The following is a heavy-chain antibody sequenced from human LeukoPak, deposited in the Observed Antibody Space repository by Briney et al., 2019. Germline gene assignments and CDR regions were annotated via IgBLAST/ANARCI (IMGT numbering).Heavy chain of an antibody. V-gene: IGHV3-74*01. CDR3: VRDSVAAAPGSETFEI. Sequence: GGSLRLSCAASGFTFSNFWMHWVRQAPGKGLVWVALIYGDGSFTRYADSVRGRFTISRDSSKNTLYLQMSSLRVEDTAVYYCVRDSVAAAPGSETFEIWGQGTMVTVSS. J-gene: IGHJ3*02. CDR1: GFTFSNFW. D-gene: IGHD6-13*01. CDR2: IYGDGSFT.